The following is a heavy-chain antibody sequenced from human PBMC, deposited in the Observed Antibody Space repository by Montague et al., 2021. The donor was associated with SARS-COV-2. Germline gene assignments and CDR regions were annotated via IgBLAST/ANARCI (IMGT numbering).Heavy chain of an antibody. CDR3: ARQRRYQLPITIFGVVMADAFDI. J-gene: IGHJ3*02. D-gene: IGHD3-3*01. CDR2: IYYSGST. Sequence: SETLSLTCTLSGGSISSYYWSWIRQPPGKGLEWIGYIYYSGSTNYNPSPKSRVTISVDTSKNQFSLKLSSVTAADTAVYYCARQRRYQLPITIFGVVMADAFDIWGQGTMVTVSS. V-gene: IGHV4-59*08. CDR1: GGSISSYY.